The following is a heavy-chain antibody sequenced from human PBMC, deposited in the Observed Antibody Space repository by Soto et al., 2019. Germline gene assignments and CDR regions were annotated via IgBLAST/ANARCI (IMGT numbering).Heavy chain of an antibody. V-gene: IGHV1-18*04. J-gene: IGHJ6*02. Sequence: QVQLVQSGAEVKKPGASVKVSCKASGYTFTSYGISWMRQAPGQGLEWMGWISAYNGNTNYAQKLQGRVTMTTDTSTSTAYMELRSLRSDDTAVYYCARDPGCIVGEPRCGMDVWGQGTTVTVSS. CDR1: GYTFTSYG. CDR3: ARDPGCIVGEPRCGMDV. CDR2: ISAYNGNT. D-gene: IGHD1-26*01.